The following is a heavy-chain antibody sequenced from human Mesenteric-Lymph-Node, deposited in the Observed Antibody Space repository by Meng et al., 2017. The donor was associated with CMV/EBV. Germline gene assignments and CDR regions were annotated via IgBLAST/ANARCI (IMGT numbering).Heavy chain of an antibody. CDR3: AKARAAAGPSYYYYGMDV. D-gene: IGHD6-13*01. J-gene: IGHJ6*02. Sequence: GESLKISCAASGFTFDDYAMHWVRQAPGKGLEWVSLISWDGGSTYYADSAKGRFTISRDNSKNSLYLQMNSLRAEDTALYYCAKARAAAGPSYYYYGMDVWGQGTTVTVSS. V-gene: IGHV3-43D*03. CDR2: ISWDGGST. CDR1: GFTFDDYA.